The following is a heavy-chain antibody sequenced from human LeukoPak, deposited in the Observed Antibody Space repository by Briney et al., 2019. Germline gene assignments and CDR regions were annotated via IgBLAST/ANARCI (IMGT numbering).Heavy chain of an antibody. D-gene: IGHD3-22*01. CDR2: IYYRGSA. J-gene: IGHJ4*02. CDR1: GGSISSYY. Sequence: SETLSLTCTVSGGSISSYYWSWIRQPPGKGLEWVGYIYYRGSANYNPSLKSRVTMSVDTSKSQFSLKLSSVTAADTAVYYCARADYYDSSGYLEYWGQGTLVTVSS. CDR3: ARADYYDSSGYLEY. V-gene: IGHV4-59*01.